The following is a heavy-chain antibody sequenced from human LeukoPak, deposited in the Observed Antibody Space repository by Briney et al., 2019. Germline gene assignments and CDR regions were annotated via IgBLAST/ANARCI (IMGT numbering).Heavy chain of an antibody. D-gene: IGHD3/OR15-3a*01. CDR2: IYYSGNT. Sequence: PSETLSLTCTVSDVSISSSNSYWGWIRQPPGKGLEWIGSIYYSGNTYYNASLKSQVSISIDTSKNQFSLRLTSVTAAGTAVYYCARQTGSGLFILPGGQGTLVTVSS. V-gene: IGHV4-39*01. CDR1: DVSISSSNSY. CDR3: ARQTGSGLFILP. J-gene: IGHJ4*02.